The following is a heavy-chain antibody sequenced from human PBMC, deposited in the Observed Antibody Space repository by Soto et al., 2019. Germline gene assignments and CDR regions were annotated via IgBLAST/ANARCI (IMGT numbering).Heavy chain of an antibody. CDR3: AKLVSGVVVPAAMNDDAFDI. Sequence: GGSLRLSCAASGFTFSSYAMSWVRQAPGKGLEWVSAISGSGGSTYYADSVKGRFTISRDNSKNTLYLQMNSLRAEDTAVYYCAKLVSGVVVPAAMNDDAFDIWGQGTMVTVSS. V-gene: IGHV3-23*01. J-gene: IGHJ3*02. D-gene: IGHD2-2*01. CDR1: GFTFSSYA. CDR2: ISGSGGST.